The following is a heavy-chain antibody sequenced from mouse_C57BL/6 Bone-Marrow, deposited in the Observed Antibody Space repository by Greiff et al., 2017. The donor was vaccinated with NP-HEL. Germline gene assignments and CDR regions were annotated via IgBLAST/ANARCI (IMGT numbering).Heavy chain of an antibody. D-gene: IGHD2-5*01. CDR1: GYSFTDYN. Sequence: VQLQQSGPELVKPGASVKISCKASGYSFTDYNMNWVKQSNGKSLEWIGVINPNYGTTSYNQKFKGKATLTVDQSSSTAYMQLNSLTSEDSAVYYCASSRAASNPAWFAYWGQGTLVTVSA. J-gene: IGHJ3*01. CDR3: ASSRAASNPAWFAY. CDR2: INPNYGTT. V-gene: IGHV1-39*01.